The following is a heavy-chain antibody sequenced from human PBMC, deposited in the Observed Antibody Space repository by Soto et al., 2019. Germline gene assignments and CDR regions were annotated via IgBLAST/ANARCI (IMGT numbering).Heavy chain of an antibody. J-gene: IGHJ5*02. CDR1: GGSXSSSSYY. CDR2: IYYSGST. CDR3: ATQEVGGSYVYTFDP. V-gene: IGHV4-39*02. D-gene: IGHD1-26*01. Sequence: SETLSLTCTVSGGSXSSSSYYWGLIRQPPGKGLEWIGSIYYSGSTYYNPSLKSRVTISVDTSKNHFSLKLSSVTAADTAVYYCATQEVGGSYVYTFDPWGQGTLVTSPQ.